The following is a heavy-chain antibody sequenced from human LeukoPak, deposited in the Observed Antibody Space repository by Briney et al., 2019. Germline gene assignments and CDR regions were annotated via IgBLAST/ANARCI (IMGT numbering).Heavy chain of an antibody. CDR3: ARGVSGSYYYYYYYMDV. Sequence: SETLSLTCTVSGGSISSSSYYWGWIRQPPGKGLEWIGSIYYSGSTNYNPSLKSRVTISVDTSKNQFSLKLSSVTAADTAVYYCARGVSGSYYYYYYYMDVWGKGTTVTVSS. D-gene: IGHD1-26*01. J-gene: IGHJ6*03. V-gene: IGHV4-39*07. CDR2: IYYSGST. CDR1: GGSISSSSYY.